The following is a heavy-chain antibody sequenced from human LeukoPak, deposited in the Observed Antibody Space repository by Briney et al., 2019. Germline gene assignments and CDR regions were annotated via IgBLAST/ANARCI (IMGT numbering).Heavy chain of an antibody. CDR2: INPNSGGT. D-gene: IGHD3-10*02. CDR1: GYTFTGYY. V-gene: IGHV1-2*02. Sequence: GASVKVSCKASGYTFTGYYMHWVRQAPGQGLEWMGWINPNSGGTNYAQKLQGRVTMTTDTSTSTAYMELRSLRSDDTAVYYCARDPICSGSYNPSDYYYYYMDVWGKGTTVTVSS. J-gene: IGHJ6*03. CDR3: ARDPICSGSYNPSDYYYYYMDV.